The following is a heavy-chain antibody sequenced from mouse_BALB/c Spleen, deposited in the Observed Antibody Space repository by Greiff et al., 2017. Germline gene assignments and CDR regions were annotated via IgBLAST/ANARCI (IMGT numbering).Heavy chain of an antibody. Sequence: EVQGVESGGGLVKPGGSLKLSCAASGFTFSSYAMSWVRQTPEKRLEWVATISSGGSYTYYPDSVKGRFTISRDNAKNTLYLQMSSLRSEDTAMYYCAREGYGNYLYFDDWGQGTTLTVAS. CDR3: AREGYGNYLYFDD. CDR1: GFTFSSYA. CDR2: ISSGGSYT. D-gene: IGHD2-1*01. V-gene: IGHV5-9-3*01. J-gene: IGHJ2*01.